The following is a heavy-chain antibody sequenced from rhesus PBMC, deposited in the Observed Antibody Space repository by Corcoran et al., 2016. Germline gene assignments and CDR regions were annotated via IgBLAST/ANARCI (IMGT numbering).Heavy chain of an antibody. CDR2: VDPEDGEE. CDR1: GYTFTDYY. Sequence: EVQLVQSGAEVKKPGASVKISCKASGYTFTDYYLHWVRQAPGKGREWMGRVDPEDGEEIHAQKVQVRVTITADTSTDTAYRELSSLRSEDTAVYYCAPYCTGSGCYCDYCGQGVLVTVSS. CDR3: APYCTGSGCYCDY. D-gene: IGHD2-21*01. J-gene: IGHJ4*01. V-gene: IGHV1-111*02.